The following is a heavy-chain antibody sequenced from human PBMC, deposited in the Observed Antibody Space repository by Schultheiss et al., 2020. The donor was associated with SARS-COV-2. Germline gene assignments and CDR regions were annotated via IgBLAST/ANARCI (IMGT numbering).Heavy chain of an antibody. V-gene: IGHV1-2*02. D-gene: IGHD5-12*01. CDR3: ARGGVATIAEYFDY. J-gene: IGHJ4*02. CDR1: GYTFTSYY. Sequence: ASVKVSCKASGYTFTSYYMHWVRQAPGQGLEWMACINPNSGVTHYAQKFQGRVTMTRDTSTSTVYMELSSLRSEDTAVYYCARGGVATIAEYFDYWGQGTLVTVSS. CDR2: INPNSGVT.